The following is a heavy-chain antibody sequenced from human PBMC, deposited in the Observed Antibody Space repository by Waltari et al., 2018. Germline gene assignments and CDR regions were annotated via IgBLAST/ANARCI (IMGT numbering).Heavy chain of an antibody. V-gene: IGHV4-61*02. Sequence: QVQLQESGPGLVKPSQTLSLTCTVSGGSISSGSYYWSWIRQPAGKGLEWIGRIYTSGSTNYNPSLKSRVTISVDTSKNQFSLKLSSVTAADTAVYYCAREGGGYWGQGTLVTVSS. CDR1: GGSISSGSYY. J-gene: IGHJ4*02. CDR2: IYTSGST. CDR3: AREGGGY.